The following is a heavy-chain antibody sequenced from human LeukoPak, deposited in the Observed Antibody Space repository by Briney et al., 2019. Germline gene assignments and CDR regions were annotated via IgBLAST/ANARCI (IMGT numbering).Heavy chain of an antibody. D-gene: IGHD1-1*01. CDR2: INTNTGNP. CDR3: ARAHRQLERLGRYYFDY. J-gene: IGHJ4*02. Sequence: ASVKVSCKASGYTFTSYAMNWVRQAPGQGLEWMGWINTNTGNPTYAQGFTGRFVFSLDTSVSTAYLQISSLKAEDTAVYYCARAHRQLERLGRYYFDYWGQGTLVTVSS. V-gene: IGHV7-4-1*02. CDR1: GYTFTSYA.